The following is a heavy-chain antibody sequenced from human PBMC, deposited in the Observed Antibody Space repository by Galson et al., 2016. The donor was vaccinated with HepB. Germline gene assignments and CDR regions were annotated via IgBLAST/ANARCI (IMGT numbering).Heavy chain of an antibody. J-gene: IGHJ4*02. D-gene: IGHD1-26*01. CDR2: INPGGGTT. CDR3: ARDGGSYLYYFDY. CDR1: GFPFIRYF. V-gene: IGHV1-46*01. Sequence: SVKVSCKAPGFPFIRYFVHWVRQAPGQGLEWMGTINPGGGTTSYAERFEGRVTMTRDTSTSTVYMELSSLRSEDTAVYYCARDGGSYLYYFDYWGQGTLVTVSS.